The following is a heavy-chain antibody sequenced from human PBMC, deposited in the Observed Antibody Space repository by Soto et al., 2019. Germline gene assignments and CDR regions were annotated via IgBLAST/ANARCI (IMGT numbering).Heavy chain of an antibody. D-gene: IGHD3-22*01. CDR3: AREELTLTYYYDSSGYLDY. CDR1: GYTFTGYY. Sequence: ASVKVSCKASGYTFTGYYMHWVRQAPGQGLEWMGWINPNSGGTNYAQKFQGWVTMTRETSISTAYMELSRLRSDDTAVYYCAREELTLTYYYDSSGYLDYWGQGTLVTVSS. CDR2: INPNSGGT. J-gene: IGHJ4*02. V-gene: IGHV1-2*04.